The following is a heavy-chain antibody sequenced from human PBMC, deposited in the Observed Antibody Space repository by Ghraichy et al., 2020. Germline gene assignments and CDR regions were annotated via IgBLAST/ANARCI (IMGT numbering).Heavy chain of an antibody. J-gene: IGHJ6*02. CDR2: ISYDGTNK. CDR3: ARDRSGWYNLHYYGMDV. Sequence: GGSLRLSCAASGFTFSRSPMHWVRQAPGKGLEWVAVISYDGTNKYYADSVKGRFTISRDNSKNTLYLQMNSLRAEDTAVYFCARDRSGWYNLHYYGMDVWGQGTTVTVSS. D-gene: IGHD6-19*01. CDR1: GFTFSRSP. V-gene: IGHV3-30-3*01.